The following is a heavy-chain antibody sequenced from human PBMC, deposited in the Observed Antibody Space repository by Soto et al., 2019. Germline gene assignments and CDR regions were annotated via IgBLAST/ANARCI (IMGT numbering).Heavy chain of an antibody. V-gene: IGHV3-53*02. CDR1: GFTVSSNY. CDR3: AFQSGYSHGHLGLYFDY. Sequence: EVQLVETGGGLIQPGGSLRLSCAASGFTVSSNYMSWVRQAPGKGLEWVSVIYSGGSTYYADSVKGRFTISRDNSKNTLYLQMNGLRAEDTAVYYCAFQSGYSHGHLGLYFDYWGQGTLVTVSS. J-gene: IGHJ4*02. CDR2: IYSGGST. D-gene: IGHD5-18*01.